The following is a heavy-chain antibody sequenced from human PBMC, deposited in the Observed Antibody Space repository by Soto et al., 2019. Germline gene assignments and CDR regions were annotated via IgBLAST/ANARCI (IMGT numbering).Heavy chain of an antibody. D-gene: IGHD4-17*01. CDR1: GYTFTSHD. CDR3: ARWDYGDYARFDY. Sequence: QVQLVQSGAEVKKSGASVKVSCKASGYTFTSHDINWVRQATGQGLEWMGWMNPNSGNTGYAQKFKGRVTMTRNTSISTAYMELSSLRSEDTAAYYCARWDYGDYARFDYWGQGTLVTVSS. CDR2: MNPNSGNT. V-gene: IGHV1-8*01. J-gene: IGHJ4*02.